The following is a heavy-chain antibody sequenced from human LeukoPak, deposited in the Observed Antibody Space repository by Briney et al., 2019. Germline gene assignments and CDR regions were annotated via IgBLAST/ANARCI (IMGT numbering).Heavy chain of an antibody. V-gene: IGHV3-23*01. CDR3: AKDQGNTGYLNYFVY. D-gene: IGHD3-9*01. Sequence: GGSLRLSCAASGFTFSSYAMGWVRQTPGKGLEWVSSISGSGGATYYADSVKGRFTISRDNSKNTLYLQMNSLRDEDTALYYCAKDQGNTGYLNYFVYWGQGTLVTVSS. J-gene: IGHJ4*02. CDR1: GFTFSSYA. CDR2: ISGSGGAT.